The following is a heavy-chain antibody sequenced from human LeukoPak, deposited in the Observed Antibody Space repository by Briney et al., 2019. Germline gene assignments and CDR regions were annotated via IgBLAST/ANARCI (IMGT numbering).Heavy chain of an antibody. Sequence: GGSLRLSCAASGFTFSNYAMSWVRQAPGKALEWVSAITSGGGTTYYAGSVKGPFTISRDNSKNTLYLQMNSLRAEDTAVYYCARDPPRAAWVFDYWGQGTLVSVSS. J-gene: IGHJ4*02. CDR1: GFTFSNYA. V-gene: IGHV3-23*01. D-gene: IGHD6-25*01. CDR2: ITSGGGTT. CDR3: ARDPPRAAWVFDY.